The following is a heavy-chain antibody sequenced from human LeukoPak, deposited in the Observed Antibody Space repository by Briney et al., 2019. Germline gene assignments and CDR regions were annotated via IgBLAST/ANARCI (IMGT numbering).Heavy chain of an antibody. CDR1: GYTFTNYA. D-gene: IGHD3-10*01. CDR2: INAANGHT. Sequence: ASVKVSCKASGYTFTNYAIHWVRQAPGQRFEWMGWINAANGHTKYSQELQDRITITRDTSATTAYMELSNLRSEDMALYYCARGRGPPNTNRDFYYYYYMDVWGTGTTVTVSS. J-gene: IGHJ6*03. V-gene: IGHV1-3*03. CDR3: ARGRGPPNTNRDFYYYYYMDV.